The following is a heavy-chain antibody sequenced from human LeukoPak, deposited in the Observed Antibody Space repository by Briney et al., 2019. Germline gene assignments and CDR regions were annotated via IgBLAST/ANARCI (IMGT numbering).Heavy chain of an antibody. J-gene: IGHJ4*02. CDR3: ARGAVAGANFDY. CDR2: ITTDGSGT. V-gene: IGHV3-74*01. CDR1: GFTFDRYW. Sequence: GGSLRLSCADSGFTFDRYWMHWVRQPPGKGLAWVSHITTDGSGTSYADSVKGRFTISRDNAKKTLYLQMNSLRAEDTAVYYCARGAVAGANFDYWGLGTLVTVSS. D-gene: IGHD1-26*01.